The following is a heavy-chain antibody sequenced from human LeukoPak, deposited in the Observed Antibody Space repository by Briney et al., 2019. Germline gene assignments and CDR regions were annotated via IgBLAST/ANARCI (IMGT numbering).Heavy chain of an antibody. Sequence: GGSLRLSCAASGFTVSSNYMSWVRQAPGKGLEWVSVIYSGGSTYYADSVKGRFTISRDNSKNTLYLQMNSLRAEDTAVYYCAKDLAHILEWLLSDAFDIWGQGTMVTVSS. CDR1: GFTVSSNY. V-gene: IGHV3-53*05. CDR3: AKDLAHILEWLLSDAFDI. CDR2: IYSGGST. D-gene: IGHD3-3*01. J-gene: IGHJ3*02.